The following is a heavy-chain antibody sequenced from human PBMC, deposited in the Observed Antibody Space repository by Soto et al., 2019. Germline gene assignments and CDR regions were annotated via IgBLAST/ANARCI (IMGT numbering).Heavy chain of an antibody. CDR3: ARDQESITDRILQY. V-gene: IGHV1-18*04. D-gene: IGHD3-10*01. CDR2: ISAYNGNT. Sequence: WASVKVSCKASEYTFIGFHLHWVRQAPGQGLEWLGWISAYNGNTHYAQKVRDRVTLTTDTSTNTAYMELRSLTSDDTAVYYCARDQESITDRILQYWGQGTRVTVSS. J-gene: IGHJ4*02. CDR1: EYTFIGFH.